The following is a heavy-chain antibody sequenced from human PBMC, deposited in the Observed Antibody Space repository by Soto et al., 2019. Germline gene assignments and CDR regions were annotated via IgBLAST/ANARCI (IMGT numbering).Heavy chain of an antibody. Sequence: QVQLVQSGAEVRKPGASVKVSCQTSGYTFTTYDINWVRQATGQGLEWMGWINPNSGHTGYAQNFQGRVTLTRNTPLSTAYIEVSGLKSEYTAVYYCARDFFDDSEASYRDQCGQGTVVTVSS. J-gene: IGHJ5*02. CDR3: ARDFFDDSEASYRDQ. CDR1: GYTFTTYD. D-gene: IGHD3-22*01. CDR2: INPNSGHT. V-gene: IGHV1-8*01.